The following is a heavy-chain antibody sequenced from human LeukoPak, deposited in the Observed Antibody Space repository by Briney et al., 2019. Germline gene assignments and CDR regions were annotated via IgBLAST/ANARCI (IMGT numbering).Heavy chain of an antibody. CDR3: AKDREFRDIVVVVAAMTH. CDR1: GFTFSSYW. V-gene: IGHV3-74*01. CDR2: INSDGSST. J-gene: IGHJ4*02. D-gene: IGHD2-15*01. Sequence: PGGSLRLSCAASGFTFSSYWMHWVRQAPGKGLVWVSRINSDGSSTSYADSVKGRFTISRDNAKNTLYLQMNSLRPEDTAVYYCAKDREFRDIVVVVAAMTHWGQGTLVTVSS.